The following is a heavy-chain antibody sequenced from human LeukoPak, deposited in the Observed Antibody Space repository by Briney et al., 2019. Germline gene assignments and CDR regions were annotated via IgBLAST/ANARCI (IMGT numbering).Heavy chain of an antibody. CDR2: IYPGDSDT. V-gene: IGHV5-51*01. D-gene: IGHD2-2*01. CDR1: GYSFTSYW. CDR3: ARHKGIVVVPAAFDY. J-gene: IGHJ4*02. Sequence: GESLKISCKGAGYSFTSYWIGWVRQMPGKGLEWMGIIYPGDSDTRYSPSFQGQVTISADKSISTAYLQWSSLKASDTAMYYCARHKGIVVVPAAFDYWGQGTLVTVSS.